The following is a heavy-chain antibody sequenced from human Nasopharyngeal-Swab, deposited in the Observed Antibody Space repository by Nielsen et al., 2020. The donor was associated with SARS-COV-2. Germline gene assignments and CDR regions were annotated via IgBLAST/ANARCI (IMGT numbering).Heavy chain of an antibody. J-gene: IGHJ3*02. Sequence: VRQMPGKGLEWMGRIDPSDSYTNYSPPFQGHVTISADKSISTAYLQWSSLKASDTAVYYCARRGGTAGSDAFDIWGQGTMVTVSS. CDR2: IDPSDSYT. CDR3: ARRGGTAGSDAFDI. D-gene: IGHD6-13*01. V-gene: IGHV5-10-1*01.